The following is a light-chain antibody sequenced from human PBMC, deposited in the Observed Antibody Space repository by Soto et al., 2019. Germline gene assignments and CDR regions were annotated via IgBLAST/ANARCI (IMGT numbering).Light chain of an antibody. J-gene: IGLJ1*01. CDR3: CSYAGSPYV. CDR2: DVR. V-gene: IGLV2-14*01. CDR1: SSDVGGYNY. Sequence: QSVLTQPASVSGSPGQSITISCTGTSSDVGGYNYVSWYQQHPGKAPKLMIYDVRNRPSGVSNRFSGSKSGNTASLTISGLQAEDEADYYCCSYAGSPYVFGTGTKVTV.